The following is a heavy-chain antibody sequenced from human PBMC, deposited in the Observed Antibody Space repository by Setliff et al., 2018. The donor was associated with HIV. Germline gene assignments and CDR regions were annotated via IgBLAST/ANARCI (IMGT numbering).Heavy chain of an antibody. J-gene: IGHJ6*03. Sequence: SETLSLTCTVSGGSISSGSYYWNWIRQPAGKGLEWIGRIYTSGSTNYNPSLKSRVTISVDTSRNQFSLKLSSVTAADTAIYFCARVRDPNWNYDMDVWGQGTTVTVSS. V-gene: IGHV4-61*02. CDR3: ARVRDPNWNYDMDV. CDR1: GGSISSGSYY. CDR2: IYTSGST. D-gene: IGHD1-1*01.